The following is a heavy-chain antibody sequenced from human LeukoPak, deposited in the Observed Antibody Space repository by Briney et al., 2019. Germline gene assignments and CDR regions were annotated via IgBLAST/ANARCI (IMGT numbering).Heavy chain of an antibody. J-gene: IGHJ4*02. CDR1: GYTFTSYA. CDR3: ARLVGSVFYYFDY. V-gene: IGHV1-3*01. D-gene: IGHD1-26*01. Sequence: ASVKVSCKASGYTFTSYAMHWVRQAPGQRLEWMGWINAGNGNTKYSQKFQGRVTITRDTSASTAYMELSSLRSEDTAVYYCARLVGSVFYYFDYWGQGTLVIVSS. CDR2: INAGNGNT.